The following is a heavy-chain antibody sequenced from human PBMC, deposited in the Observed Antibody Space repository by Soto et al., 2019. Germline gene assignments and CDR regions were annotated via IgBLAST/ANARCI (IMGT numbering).Heavy chain of an antibody. CDR3: ARDPAGYYDSSGIDRAFDI. J-gene: IGHJ3*02. V-gene: IGHV1-46*01. D-gene: IGHD3-22*01. CDR2: INPSGGST. Sequence: GASVKVSCKASGYTFTSYYMHWVRQAPGQGLEWMGIINPSGGSTSYAQKFQGRVTMTRDTSTSTVYMELSSLRSEDTAVYYCARDPAGYYDSSGIDRAFDIWGQGTMVTVSS. CDR1: GYTFTSYY.